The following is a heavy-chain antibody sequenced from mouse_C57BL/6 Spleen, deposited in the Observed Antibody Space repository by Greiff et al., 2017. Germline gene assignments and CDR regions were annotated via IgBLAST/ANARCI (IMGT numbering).Heavy chain of an antibody. D-gene: IGHD2-1*01. V-gene: IGHV1-52*01. Sequence: VQLQQPGAELVRPGSSVKLSCKASGYTFTSYWMHWVKQRPIQGLEWIGNIDPSDSETHYNQKFKDKATLTVDKSSSTAYMQLSSLTSEDSAVYYCARGPYGNYNFDYWGQGTTLTVSS. CDR1: GYTFTSYW. CDR3: ARGPYGNYNFDY. J-gene: IGHJ2*01. CDR2: IDPSDSET.